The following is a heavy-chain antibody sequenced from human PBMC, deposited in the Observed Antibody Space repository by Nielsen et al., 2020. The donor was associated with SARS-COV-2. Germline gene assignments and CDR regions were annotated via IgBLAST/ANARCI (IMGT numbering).Heavy chain of an antibody. V-gene: IGHV1-18*01. CDR1: GYTFTSYG. D-gene: IGHD3-3*01. CDR2: ISAYNGNT. Sequence: ASVKVSCKASGYTFTSYGISWVRQAPGQGLEWMGWISAYNGNTNYAQKLQGRVTMTTDTSTSTAYMELRSLRSDDTAVYYCARVETGDYDFWSGYYIFGDLLRGDWFDPWGQGTLVTVSS. CDR3: ARVETGDYDFWSGYYIFGDLLRGDWFDP. J-gene: IGHJ5*02.